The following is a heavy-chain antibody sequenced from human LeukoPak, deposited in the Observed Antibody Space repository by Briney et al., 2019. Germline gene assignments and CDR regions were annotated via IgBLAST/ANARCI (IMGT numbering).Heavy chain of an antibody. J-gene: IGHJ4*02. CDR3: AKIRQKAIAAAGCDY. CDR2: ISGSGGST. D-gene: IGHD6-13*01. V-gene: IGHV3-23*01. Sequence: GGSLRLSCAASGFTFSSYAMSWVRQAPGEGLEWVSGISGSGGSTYYADSVKGRFTISRDNSKNTLYLQMNSLRAEDTAVYYCAKIRQKAIAAAGCDYWGQGTLVTVSS. CDR1: GFTFSSYA.